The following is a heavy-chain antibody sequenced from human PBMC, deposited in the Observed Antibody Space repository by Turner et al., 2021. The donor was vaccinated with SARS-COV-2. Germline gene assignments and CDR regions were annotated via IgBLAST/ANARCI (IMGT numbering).Heavy chain of an antibody. J-gene: IGHJ4*02. D-gene: IGHD3-3*01. CDR1: GRSLSGYY. CDR2: VHPYGTT. Sequence: QVQLQQRGAGPFKLLETLSLIRAVNGRSLSGYYWTWIRQSPGKGLEWIGEVHPYGTTYYNPSLKSRVSMSVDTSKNQFSMKLNSVTAADTAFYYCARGDDPRKSGVVWGQGTLVTVSS. CDR3: ARGDDPRKSGVV. V-gene: IGHV4-34*01.